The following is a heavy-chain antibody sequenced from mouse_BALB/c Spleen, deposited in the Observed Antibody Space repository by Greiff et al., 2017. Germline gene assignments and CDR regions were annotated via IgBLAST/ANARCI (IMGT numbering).Heavy chain of an antibody. CDR1: GFAFSSYD. Sequence: EVKVEESGGGLVKPGGSLKLSCAASGFAFSSYDMSWVRQTPEKRLEWVAYISSGGGSTYYPDTVKGRFTISRDNAKNTLYLQMSSLKSEDTAMYYCARRDLLSYYYAMDYWGQGTSVTVSS. J-gene: IGHJ4*01. D-gene: IGHD2-1*01. V-gene: IGHV5-12-1*01. CDR2: ISSGGGST. CDR3: ARRDLLSYYYAMDY.